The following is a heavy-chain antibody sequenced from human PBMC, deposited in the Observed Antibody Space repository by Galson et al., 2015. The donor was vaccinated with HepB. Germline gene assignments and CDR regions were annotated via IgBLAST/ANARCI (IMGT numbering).Heavy chain of an antibody. Sequence: PALVKPTQTLTLTCTFFGFSLSTSGMCVSWIRQPPGKALEWLALIDWDDDKYYSTSLKTRLTISKDTSKNQVVLTMTNMDPVDTATYYCARIFVPYSSGWYYFDYWGQGTLVTVSS. CDR2: IDWDDDK. V-gene: IGHV2-70*01. CDR1: GFSLSTSGMC. J-gene: IGHJ4*02. CDR3: ARIFVPYSSGWYYFDY. D-gene: IGHD6-19*01.